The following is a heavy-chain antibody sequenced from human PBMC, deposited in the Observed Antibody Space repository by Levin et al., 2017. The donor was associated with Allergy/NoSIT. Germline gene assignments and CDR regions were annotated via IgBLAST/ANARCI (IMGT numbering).Heavy chain of an antibody. J-gene: IGHJ6*02. CDR3: ARSQVRIAARPDYYYGMDV. Sequence: SQTLSLTCTVSGGSISSYYWSWIRQPPGKGLEWIGYIYYSGSTNYNPSLKSRVTISVDTSKNQFSLKLSSVTAADTAVYYCARSQVRIAARPDYYYGMDVWGQGTTVTVSS. D-gene: IGHD6-6*01. V-gene: IGHV4-59*01. CDR2: IYYSGST. CDR1: GGSISSYY.